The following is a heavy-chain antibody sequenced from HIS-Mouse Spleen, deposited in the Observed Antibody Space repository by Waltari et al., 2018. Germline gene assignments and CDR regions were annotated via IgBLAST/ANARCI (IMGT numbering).Heavy chain of an antibody. V-gene: IGHV3-49*05. Sequence: EVQLVESGGGLVKPGRSLRLSCTASGFTFGDYAMSWFRQAPGKGLGWVGFIRSKAYGGTTEYAASLKGRFTSSRDDSKSIAYLQMNSLKTEDTAVYYCTRVGVAYYDSSGDDAFDIWGQGTMVTVSS. CDR2: IRSKAYGGTT. D-gene: IGHD3-22*01. CDR3: TRVGVAYYDSSGDDAFDI. CDR1: GFTFGDYA. J-gene: IGHJ3*02.